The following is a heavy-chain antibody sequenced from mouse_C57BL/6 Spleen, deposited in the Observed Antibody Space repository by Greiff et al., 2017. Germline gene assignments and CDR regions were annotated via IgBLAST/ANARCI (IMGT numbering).Heavy chain of an antibody. CDR2: IDPSDSYT. CDR3: SRANNVYLYYFDY. CDR1: GYTFTSYW. V-gene: IGHV1-59*01. D-gene: IGHD5-1*01. Sequence: QVQLQQPGAELVRPGTSVKLSCKASGYTFTSYWMHWVKQRPGQGLEWIGVIDPSDSYTNYNQKFKGKATLTVDTSSSTTYMQLSSLTTEDSAVYYLSRANNVYLYYFDYWGQGTTLTVSS. J-gene: IGHJ2*01.